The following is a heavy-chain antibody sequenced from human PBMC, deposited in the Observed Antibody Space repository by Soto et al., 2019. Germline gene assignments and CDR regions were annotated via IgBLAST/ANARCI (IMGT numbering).Heavy chain of an antibody. V-gene: IGHV4-4*02. J-gene: IGHJ4*02. Sequence: QMQLLESGPGLVKPSATLSLTCAVSSASIDNNWNWVRQPPGKGMEWIGEIHQSGISYKNTSLKSRVTMSVDKSKNQFSLNLSSVTAADTAVYFCARSFGWYAFDQWGQGTLVTVSS. CDR1: SASIDNN. CDR2: IHQSGIS. CDR3: ARSFGWYAFDQ. D-gene: IGHD6-19*01.